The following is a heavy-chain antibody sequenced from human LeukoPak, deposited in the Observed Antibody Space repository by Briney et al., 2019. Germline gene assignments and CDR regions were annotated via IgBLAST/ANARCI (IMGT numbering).Heavy chain of an antibody. V-gene: IGHV3-23*01. Sequence: GGSLRLSCEPSGFTFGSHAIDWVRQAPGKGLEWVAGIFGSGGSPHYADSVKGRFTISRDNSRNTVYLQINSLRAEDTAVYYCGKTTVGYSSGQKPAWPVDYWGQGTLVTVSS. D-gene: IGHD5-18*01. J-gene: IGHJ4*02. CDR2: IFGSGGSP. CDR3: GKTTVGYSSGQKPAWPVDY. CDR1: GFTFGSHA.